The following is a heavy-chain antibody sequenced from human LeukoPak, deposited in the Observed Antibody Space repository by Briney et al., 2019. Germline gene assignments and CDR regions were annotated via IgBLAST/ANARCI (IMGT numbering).Heavy chain of an antibody. Sequence: GGSLRLSCAASGFAFSSYAMHWVRQAPGKGLEWVAFIRHDGSHHYHGDSVKGRFTISRDNSKNTLSLEMTSLRPDDTAVYYCAKGGYTIFGVVIIHWGQGTLVPSPQ. D-gene: IGHD3-3*01. J-gene: IGHJ4*02. CDR2: IRHDGSHH. V-gene: IGHV3-30*02. CDR1: GFAFSSYA. CDR3: AKGGYTIFGVVIIH.